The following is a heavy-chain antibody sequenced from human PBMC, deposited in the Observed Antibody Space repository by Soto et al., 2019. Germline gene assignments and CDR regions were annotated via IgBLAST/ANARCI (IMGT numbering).Heavy chain of an antibody. Sequence: EVQLVESGGGLVQPGGSLRLSCAAAGLTVSSNYMSWVREAPGKGLEWVSVIYSGGSTYYADSVRGRFTISRDNSKNTLYLQMNSLRAEDTAVYYCAREAGDYWGQGTLVTVSS. CDR2: IYSGGST. CDR1: GLTVSSNY. CDR3: AREAGDY. J-gene: IGHJ4*02. V-gene: IGHV3-66*01.